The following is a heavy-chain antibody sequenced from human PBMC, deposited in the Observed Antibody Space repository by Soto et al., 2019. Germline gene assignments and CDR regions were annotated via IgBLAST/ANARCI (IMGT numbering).Heavy chain of an antibody. CDR2: ISGSGGTT. CDR1: GFTFSNYA. Sequence: EVQLLESGGGLVQPGRSLRLSCAASGFTFSNYAMSWVRQAPGQGLDLVSAISGSGGTTYYADSVKGRFPISRDNSKNTLFLQMNSLRAEDATVYYCAKFFVETGSNSGWPWSFHYWGQGTLVTVSS. CDR3: AKFFVETGSNSGWPWSFHY. V-gene: IGHV3-23*01. J-gene: IGHJ4*02. D-gene: IGHD6-25*01.